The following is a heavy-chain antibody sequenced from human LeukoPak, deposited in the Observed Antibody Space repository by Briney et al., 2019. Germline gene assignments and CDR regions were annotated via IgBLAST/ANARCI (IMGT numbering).Heavy chain of an antibody. Sequence: GASVKVSCKASGYTFTGYYMHWVRRAPGQGLEWMGWINPNSGGTNYAQKFQGRVTMTRDTSISTAYMELSRLRSDDTAVYYCARDFWNEDTYFGYWGQGTLVTVSS. CDR1: GYTFTGYY. V-gene: IGHV1-2*02. D-gene: IGHD1-1*01. CDR2: INPNSGGT. J-gene: IGHJ4*02. CDR3: ARDFWNEDTYFGY.